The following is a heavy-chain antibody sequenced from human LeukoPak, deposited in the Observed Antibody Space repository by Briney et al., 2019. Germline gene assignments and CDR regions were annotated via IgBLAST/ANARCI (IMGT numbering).Heavy chain of an antibody. CDR3: ATALGYCSSTGCYDVYFQH. CDR1: GGSISSGGYS. D-gene: IGHD2-2*01. CDR2: IYHSGST. J-gene: IGHJ1*01. V-gene: IGHV4-30-2*01. Sequence: SQTLSLTCAVSGGSISSGGYSWSWIRQPPGKGLEWLGYIYHSGSTYYNPSLKSRVTISVDRSKNQFSLKLSSVTAADTAVYYCATALGYCSSTGCYDVYFQHWGQGTLVTVSS.